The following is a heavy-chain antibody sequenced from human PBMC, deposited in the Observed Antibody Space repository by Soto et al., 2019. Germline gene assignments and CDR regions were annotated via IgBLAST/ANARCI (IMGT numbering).Heavy chain of an antibody. CDR3: ARAPSRYYYDSSGQSTRSPYY. CDR1: GGSISSGGYY. D-gene: IGHD3-22*01. CDR2: IYYSGST. Sequence: QVQLQESGPGLVKPSQTLSLTCTVSGGSISSGGYYWSWIRQHPGKGLEWIGYIYYSGSTYYNPSLKSRVTISVDTSKNQFYMKLSSVTAAETAVYYCARAPSRYYYDSSGQSTRSPYYWGQGTLVTVSS. J-gene: IGHJ4*02. V-gene: IGHV4-31*03.